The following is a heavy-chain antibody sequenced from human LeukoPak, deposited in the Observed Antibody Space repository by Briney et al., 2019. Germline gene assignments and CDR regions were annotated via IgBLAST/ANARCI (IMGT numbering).Heavy chain of an antibody. J-gene: IGHJ4*02. CDR1: GFSFCDYY. CDR3: ASLAVAGGVDY. Sequence: GGSLRLSCAASGFSFCDYYMSWIRQAPGKRLGWVSYISSSGSTIYYADSVKGRFTISRDNAKNSLYLQMNSLRAEDKAVYYCASLAVAGGVDYWGQGTLVTVSS. V-gene: IGHV3-11*01. D-gene: IGHD6-19*01. CDR2: ISSSGSTI.